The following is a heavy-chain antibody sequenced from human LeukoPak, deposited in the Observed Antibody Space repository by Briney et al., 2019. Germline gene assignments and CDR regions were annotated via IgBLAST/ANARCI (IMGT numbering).Heavy chain of an antibody. CDR2: IYTSGST. V-gene: IGHV4-4*07. Sequence: SETLSLTCTVSGGSISSYYWSWIRQPAGKGLKWIGRIYTSGSTNYNPSLKSRVTISVDKYKNQFSLKLSSVTAADTAVYYCARGATMVRGVRDWFDPWGQGTLVTVSS. CDR1: GGSISSYY. J-gene: IGHJ5*02. CDR3: ARGATMVRGVRDWFDP. D-gene: IGHD3-10*01.